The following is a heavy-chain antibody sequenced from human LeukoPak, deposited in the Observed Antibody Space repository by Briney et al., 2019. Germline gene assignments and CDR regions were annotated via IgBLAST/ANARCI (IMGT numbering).Heavy chain of an antibody. CDR2: IYPGDSDT. D-gene: IGHD6-13*01. Sequence: GESLKISCKGSGYTFSNYWIGWVRQIPGKGLEWMGIIYPGDSDTRYSPSFQGQVTFSADKSISTAYVQWSSLKASDTAIYYCARASGIAAAGSFGYWGQGTLVTVSS. CDR3: ARASGIAAAGSFGY. CDR1: GYTFSNYW. V-gene: IGHV5-51*01. J-gene: IGHJ4*02.